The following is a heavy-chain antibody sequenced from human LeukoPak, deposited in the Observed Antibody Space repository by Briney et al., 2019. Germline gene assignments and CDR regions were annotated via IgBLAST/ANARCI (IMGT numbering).Heavy chain of an antibody. Sequence: SETLSLTCAVYGGSFSGYYWSWIRQPPGKGLEWIGEINHSGSTNYNPSLKSRVTISVDTYKNQFSLKLSSVTAADTAVYYCASLVGYCSSTSCYKGYYFDYWGQGTLVTVSS. CDR1: GGSFSGYY. J-gene: IGHJ4*02. D-gene: IGHD2-2*02. V-gene: IGHV4-34*01. CDR3: ASLVGYCSSTSCYKGYYFDY. CDR2: INHSGST.